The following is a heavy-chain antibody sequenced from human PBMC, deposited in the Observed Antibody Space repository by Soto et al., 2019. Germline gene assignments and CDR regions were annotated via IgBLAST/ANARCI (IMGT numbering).Heavy chain of an antibody. J-gene: IGHJ4*02. CDR2: ISYDGSNK. CDR1: GFTFSSYG. D-gene: IGHD3-16*01. CDR3: AKDSDGDYVWGNGFDY. Sequence: QVQLVESGGGVVQPGRSLRLSCAASGFTFSSYGMHWVRQAPGKGLEWVAVISYDGSNKYYADSVKGRFTISRDNSKNTLYLQMNSLRAEDTAVYYCAKDSDGDYVWGNGFDYWGQGTLVTVSS. V-gene: IGHV3-30*18.